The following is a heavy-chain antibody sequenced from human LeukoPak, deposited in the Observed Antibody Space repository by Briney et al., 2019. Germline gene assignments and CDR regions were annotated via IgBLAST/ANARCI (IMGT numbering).Heavy chain of an antibody. CDR3: ARGPRSTISYFDY. D-gene: IGHD2-2*01. J-gene: IGHJ4*02. CDR1: GFTFNNAW. Sequence: PGGSLRLSCAASGFTFNNAWMSWVRQAPGKGLEWVSSISSSSSYIYYADSVKGRFTISRDNAKNSLYLQMNSLRAEDTAVYYCARGPRSTISYFDYWGQGTLVTVSS. CDR2: ISSSSSYI. V-gene: IGHV3-21*01.